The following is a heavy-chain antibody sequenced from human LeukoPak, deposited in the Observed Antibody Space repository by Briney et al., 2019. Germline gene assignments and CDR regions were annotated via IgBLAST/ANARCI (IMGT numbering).Heavy chain of an antibody. Sequence: GGSLRLSCAASGFTVDGNYMNWVRQAPGKGLEWVSRISRSDILYYADSVKDRFTISRDNSRGTLYLQMNSLRAEDTATYYCARANYSDYGGGFDCWGRGALVTVSS. CDR3: ARANYSDYGGGFDC. J-gene: IGHJ5*01. V-gene: IGHV3-66*01. D-gene: IGHD4-11*01. CDR2: ISRSDIL. CDR1: GFTVDGNY.